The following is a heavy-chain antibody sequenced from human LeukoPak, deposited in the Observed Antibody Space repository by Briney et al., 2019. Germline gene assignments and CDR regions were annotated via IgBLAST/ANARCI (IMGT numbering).Heavy chain of an antibody. Sequence: ASVKVSCKASGYTFTSYGISWVRQAPGQGLEWMGWISAYNGNINYAQKLQGRVTMTTDTSTSTAYMELRSLRSDDTAVYYCARDRGPYCTNGVCDFDYWGQGTLVTVSS. CDR3: ARDRGPYCTNGVCDFDY. CDR1: GYTFTSYG. J-gene: IGHJ4*02. V-gene: IGHV1-18*01. CDR2: ISAYNGNI. D-gene: IGHD2-8*01.